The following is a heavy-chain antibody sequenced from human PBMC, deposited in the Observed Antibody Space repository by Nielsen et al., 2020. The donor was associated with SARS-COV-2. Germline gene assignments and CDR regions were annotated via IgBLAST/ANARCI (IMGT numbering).Heavy chain of an antibody. V-gene: IGHV3-23*01. Sequence: GESLKISCAASGFTFSSYAMSWVRQAPGKGLEWVSAISGSGGSTYYADSVKGRFTISRDNSKNTLYLQMNSLRAEDTAVYYCAKVVIAVVVSPFDYWGQGTLVTVSS. CDR1: GFTFSSYA. J-gene: IGHJ4*02. CDR2: ISGSGGST. D-gene: IGHD6-19*01. CDR3: AKVVIAVVVSPFDY.